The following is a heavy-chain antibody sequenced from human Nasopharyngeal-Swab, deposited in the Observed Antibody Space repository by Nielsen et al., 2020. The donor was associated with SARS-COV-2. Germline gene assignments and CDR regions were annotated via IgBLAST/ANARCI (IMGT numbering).Heavy chain of an antibody. CDR1: GGSISRSNYH. V-gene: IGHV4-39*07. J-gene: IGHJ6*04. Sequence: SETLSLTCTVSGGSISRSNYHWGWIRQPPGKGLEWIWSILHTGSSNYNPSLKSRVIMSVDTSKNQFSLHLTSLIAADTAVYYCARDQYLVWGAHYGVDVWGEGTTVTVSS. D-gene: IGHD3-3*01. CDR3: ARDQYLVWGAHYGVDV. CDR2: ILHTGSS.